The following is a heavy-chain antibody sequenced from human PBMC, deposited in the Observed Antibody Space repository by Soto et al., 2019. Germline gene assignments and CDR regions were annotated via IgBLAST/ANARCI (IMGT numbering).Heavy chain of an antibody. D-gene: IGHD6-19*01. J-gene: IGHJ6*02. CDR1: GYTLTELS. CDR3: ATGTPPQGLVGGVQYGMDV. CDR2: FDPEDGET. Sequence: QVQLVQSGAEVKKPGASVKVSCKVSGYTLTELSMHWVRQAPGKGLEWMGGFDPEDGETIYAQKFQGRGTMTEDTSPGTAYMELSSMRSEDTAVYYCATGTPPQGLVGGVQYGMDVWGQGTTVTVSS. V-gene: IGHV1-24*01.